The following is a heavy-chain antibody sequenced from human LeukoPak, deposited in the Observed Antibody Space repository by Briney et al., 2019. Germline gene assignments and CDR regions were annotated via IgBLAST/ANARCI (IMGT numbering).Heavy chain of an antibody. Sequence: SETLSLTCAVSGGSISSYYWSWIRQPAGKGLEWIGRIYTSGSTNYNPSLKSRVTMSVDTSKNQFSLKLSSVTAADTAVYYCARDHDYGGNLSWFDPWGQGTLVTVSS. CDR3: ARDHDYGGNLSWFDP. CDR2: IYTSGST. D-gene: IGHD4-23*01. V-gene: IGHV4-4*07. J-gene: IGHJ5*02. CDR1: GGSISSYY.